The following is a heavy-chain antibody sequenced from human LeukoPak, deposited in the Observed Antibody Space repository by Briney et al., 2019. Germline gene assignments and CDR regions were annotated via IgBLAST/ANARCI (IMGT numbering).Heavy chain of an antibody. CDR3: AKVSWYGGRSQRNFDY. D-gene: IGHD3-10*01. V-gene: IGHV3-23*01. CDR2: ISGSGGST. CDR1: GFTFSSYA. J-gene: IGHJ4*02. Sequence: GGSLRLSCAASGFTFSSYAMSWVRQAPGKGLEWVSAISGSGGSTYYADSVKGRFTISRDNSKNTLYLQMNSLRAEDTAVYYCAKVSWYGGRSQRNFDYWGQGTLVTVSS.